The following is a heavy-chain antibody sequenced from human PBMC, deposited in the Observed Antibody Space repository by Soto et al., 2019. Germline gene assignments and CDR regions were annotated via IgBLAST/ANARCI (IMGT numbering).Heavy chain of an antibody. J-gene: IGHJ6*02. D-gene: IGHD3-3*01. Sequence: GGSLRLSCAASGFTFSSYWMHWVRQAPGRGLVWVSRINSDGSSTSYADSVKGRFTISRDNAKNTLYLQMNSLRAEDTAVYYCARDGGAYYDFWSGYYQNYYYYGMDVWGQGTTVTVSS. CDR2: INSDGSST. CDR3: ARDGGAYYDFWSGYYQNYYYYGMDV. CDR1: GFTFSSYW. V-gene: IGHV3-74*01.